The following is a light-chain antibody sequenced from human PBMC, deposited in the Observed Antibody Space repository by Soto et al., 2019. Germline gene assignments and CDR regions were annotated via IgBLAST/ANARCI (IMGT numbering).Light chain of an antibody. Sequence: QSVLTQPPSASGTPGQRVAISCSGSSSNIGSNTVNWYQQFPETAPKLLIHSNNQRPSGVPDRFSGSKSGTSASLAISGLQSEDEADYYCAAWDDSLNGFYVFGTGTKVTVL. CDR3: AAWDDSLNGFYV. V-gene: IGLV1-44*01. CDR2: SNN. J-gene: IGLJ1*01. CDR1: SSNIGSNT.